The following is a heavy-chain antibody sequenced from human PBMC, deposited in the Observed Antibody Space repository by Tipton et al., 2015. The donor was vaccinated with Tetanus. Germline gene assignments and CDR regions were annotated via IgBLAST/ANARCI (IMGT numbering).Heavy chain of an antibody. CDR1: GAPVTSGRHH. Sequence: GLVKPSEALSLTCSVSGAPVTSGRHHWSWIRLAPGRGLEWIGFVSDSGSTNYNPSVRGRVAISLDTSKNQFSLELTSVTAADTAVYYCARDSSLGSSSWAFDLWGRGTTVTVSS. D-gene: IGHD6-6*01. CDR2: VSDSGST. J-gene: IGHJ3*01. V-gene: IGHV4-61*01. CDR3: ARDSSLGSSSWAFDL.